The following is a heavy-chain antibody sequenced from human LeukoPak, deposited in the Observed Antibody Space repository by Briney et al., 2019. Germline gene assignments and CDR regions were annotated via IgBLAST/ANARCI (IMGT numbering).Heavy chain of an antibody. D-gene: IGHD2-15*01. CDR2: INPNSGGT. J-gene: IGHJ6*04. CDR1: GYTFTGYY. V-gene: IGHV1-2*02. Sequence: EGSVKVSCKASGYTFTGYYMHWVRQAPGQGLEWMGWINPNSGGTNYAQKFQGRVTMTRDTSISTAYMELSRLRSDDTAVYYCARAKESVAATSLLDVWGKGTTVTISS. CDR3: ARAKESVAATSLLDV.